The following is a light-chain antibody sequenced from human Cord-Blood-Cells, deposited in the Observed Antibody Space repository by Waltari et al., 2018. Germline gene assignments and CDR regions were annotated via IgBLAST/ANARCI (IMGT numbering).Light chain of an antibody. Sequence: EIVMTQSPATLSLSPGERATLPCRASQRVSSNLAWYQQKPGQAPRLLIYGASTRATGIPARFSGSGSGTEFTLTISSLQSEDFAVYYCQQYNNWITFGQGTRLEIK. CDR3: QQYNNWIT. V-gene: IGKV3-15*01. CDR2: GAS. J-gene: IGKJ5*01. CDR1: QRVSSN.